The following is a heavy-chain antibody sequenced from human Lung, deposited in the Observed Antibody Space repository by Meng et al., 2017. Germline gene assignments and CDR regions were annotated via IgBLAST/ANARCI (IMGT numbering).Heavy chain of an antibody. CDR1: GLTFSSYA. D-gene: IGHD6-19*01. J-gene: IGHJ4*02. Sequence: GGSLRLSCVVSGLTFSSYAMSWVRQAPGKGLEWVSGIDASGGSRYHADSVKGRFTISRDNSKNTLYLQMNSLRADDTAVYYCVRVRRQWLVGGEVGYWGQGNLVTVSS. V-gene: IGHV3-23*01. CDR2: IDASGGSR. CDR3: VRVRRQWLVGGEVGY.